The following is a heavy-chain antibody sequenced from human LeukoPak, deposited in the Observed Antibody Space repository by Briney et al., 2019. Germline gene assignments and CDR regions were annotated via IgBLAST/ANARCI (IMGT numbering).Heavy chain of an antibody. D-gene: IGHD5-18*01. CDR3: ARDGAAMAIDPYYFDY. J-gene: IGHJ4*02. V-gene: IGHV3-73*01. CDR2: IRSKPNNYAT. Sequence: GGSLRLSCAASGFTFSGSAMHWVRQASGKGLEWVGRIRSKPNNYATAYAASVQGRFTISRDDSKNTAYLQMNSLRAEDTAVYYCARDGAAMAIDPYYFDYWGQGTLVTVSS. CDR1: GFTFSGSA.